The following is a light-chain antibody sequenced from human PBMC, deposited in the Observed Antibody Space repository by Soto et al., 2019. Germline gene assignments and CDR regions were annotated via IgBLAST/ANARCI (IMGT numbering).Light chain of an antibody. CDR1: QSVSSSY. CDR3: QQYGSSPPYT. J-gene: IGKJ2*01. Sequence: EIVLTQSPGTLSLSPGERATLSCRASQSVSSSYLAWYQQKPGQAPRLLIYGASSMATGIPDRFSGSGSVTDFTLIISRLEPEDFAVYYCQQYGSSPPYTFGQGTKLEIK. CDR2: GAS. V-gene: IGKV3-20*01.